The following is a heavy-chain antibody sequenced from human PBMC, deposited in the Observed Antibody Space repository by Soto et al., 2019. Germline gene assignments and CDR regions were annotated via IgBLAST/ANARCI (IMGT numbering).Heavy chain of an antibody. D-gene: IGHD1-7*01. Sequence: PSETLSLTCTVSGGSISSYYWSWIRQPPGKGLEWIGYIYYSGSTNYNPSLKSRVTISVDTSKNQFSLKLSSVTAADTAVYYCASITGTTGAFDIWGQGTMVTVSS. CDR1: GGSISSYY. CDR2: IYYSGST. J-gene: IGHJ3*02. V-gene: IGHV4-59*01. CDR3: ASITGTTGAFDI.